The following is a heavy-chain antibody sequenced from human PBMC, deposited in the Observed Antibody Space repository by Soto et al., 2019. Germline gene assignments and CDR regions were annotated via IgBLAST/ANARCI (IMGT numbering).Heavy chain of an antibody. CDR2: IHYSAKD. Sequence: QLQLQESGPGLVRPSETLSLICYVSGDSVTSKDYYWGWIRQPPGKGLEWIGSIHYSAKDYYNPSLKSRLTTSVDTSKNQFSLTQSSVTAADTAVYYCARQYASGRWAFDLWGQGTMVTVSS. V-gene: IGHV4-39*01. D-gene: IGHD2-15*01. CDR3: ARQYASGRWAFDL. CDR1: GDSVTSKDYY. J-gene: IGHJ3*01.